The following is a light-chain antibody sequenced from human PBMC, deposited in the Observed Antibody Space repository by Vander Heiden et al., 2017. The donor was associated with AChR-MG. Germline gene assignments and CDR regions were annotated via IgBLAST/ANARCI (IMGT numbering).Light chain of an antibody. Sequence: SALTQPASVSGSPGQSISISCTGTSRDVGGDKYVYWYQQQPGKAPKLMIYEVSKRPSGVANRFSGSKSGNTASLTIGGLQAEDEADYYCSSYTSSSIYVVFGGGTKLTVL. CDR2: EVS. J-gene: IGLJ2*01. CDR3: SSYTSSSIYVV. CDR1: SRDVGGDKY. V-gene: IGLV2-14*01.